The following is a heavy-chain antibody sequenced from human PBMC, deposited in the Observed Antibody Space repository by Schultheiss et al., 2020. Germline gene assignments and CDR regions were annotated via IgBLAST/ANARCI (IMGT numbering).Heavy chain of an antibody. CDR1: GFTFTSYA. V-gene: IGHV3-23*01. Sequence: GGSLRLSCVASGFTFTSYAMSWVRQAPGKGLEWVSAISGSGGSTYYADSVKGRFTISRDNSKNTLYLQMNSLRAEDTAVYYCARVPYYYYYYGMDVWGQGTTVTVSS. CDR3: ARVPYYYYYYGMDV. CDR2: ISGSGGST. J-gene: IGHJ6*02.